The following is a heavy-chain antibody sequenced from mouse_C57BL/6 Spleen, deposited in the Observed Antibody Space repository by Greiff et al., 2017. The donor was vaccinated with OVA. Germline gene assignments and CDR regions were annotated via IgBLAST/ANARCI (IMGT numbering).Heavy chain of an antibody. Sequence: EVQLQQSGAELVRPGASVKLSCTASGFNIKDYYMHWVKQRPEQGLEWIGRIDPEDGDTEYAPKFQGKATMTADTSSNTAYLQLSSLTSEDTAVYYCTTDYYGSSRYYFDYWGQGTTLTVSS. D-gene: IGHD1-1*01. V-gene: IGHV14-1*01. CDR3: TTDYYGSSRYYFDY. CDR2: IDPEDGDT. CDR1: GFNIKDYY. J-gene: IGHJ2*01.